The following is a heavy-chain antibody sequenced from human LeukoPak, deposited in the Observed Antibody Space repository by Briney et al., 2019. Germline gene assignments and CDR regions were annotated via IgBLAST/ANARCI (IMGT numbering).Heavy chain of an antibody. Sequence: PGGSLRLSCAASGFTFSNSAMSWVCQAPGKGLEWVSTLSGSGITTYYADSVKGRFTISRDNSKNTLYLQMNSLRAEDTAVYYCAKGIYSSGWSYFDYRGHGTLVTVSS. CDR2: LSGSGITT. CDR1: GFTFSNSA. J-gene: IGHJ4*01. CDR3: AKGIYSSGWSYFDY. D-gene: IGHD6-19*01. V-gene: IGHV3-23*01.